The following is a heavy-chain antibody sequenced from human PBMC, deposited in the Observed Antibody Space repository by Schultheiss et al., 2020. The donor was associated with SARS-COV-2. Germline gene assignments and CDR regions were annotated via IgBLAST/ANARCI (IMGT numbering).Heavy chain of an antibody. CDR1: GFFFSSYW. J-gene: IGHJ4*02. V-gene: IGHV3-7*01. CDR3: ARDFRAHQWLGQ. CDR2: IKQDGSEK. D-gene: IGHD6-19*01. Sequence: GGSLRLSCAASGFFFSSYWMTWVRQAPGKGLEWVANIKQDGSEKYYVDSVKGRFTISRDNAKNSLYLQMNSLRAEDTAVYYCARDFRAHQWLGQWGQGTLVTVSS.